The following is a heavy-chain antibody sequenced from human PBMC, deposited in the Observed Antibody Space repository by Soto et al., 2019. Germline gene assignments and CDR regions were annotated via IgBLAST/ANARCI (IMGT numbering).Heavy chain of an antibody. CDR2: IYYSGST. CDR1: GGSISSYY. CDR3: ARHFPGPRVEYQLPRPYYYYYGMDV. J-gene: IGHJ6*02. Sequence: SETLSLTCTVSGGSISSYYWSWIRQPPGKGLEWIGYIYYSGSTNYNPSLKNRVTISVDTSKNQFSLKLSSVTAADTAVYYCARHFPGPRVEYQLPRPYYYYYGMDVWGQGTTVTVSS. V-gene: IGHV4-59*08. D-gene: IGHD2-2*01.